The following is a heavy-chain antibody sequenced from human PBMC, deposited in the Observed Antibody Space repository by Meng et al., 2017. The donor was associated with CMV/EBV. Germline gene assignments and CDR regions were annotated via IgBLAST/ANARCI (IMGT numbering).Heavy chain of an antibody. D-gene: IGHD3-3*01. CDR2: IYCSGST. V-gene: IGHV4-30-4*08. CDR3: ARAPHVLRFRNWIDP. Sequence: QVQLQECGPGLVKPSQTLSLTCTVSGGSISSGDYYWSWIRQPPGKGLEWIGYIYCSGSTYYNPSLKSRVTISVDTSKNQFSLKLSSVTAADTAVYYCARAPHVLRFRNWIDPWGQGTLVTVSS. CDR1: GGSISSGDYY. J-gene: IGHJ5*02.